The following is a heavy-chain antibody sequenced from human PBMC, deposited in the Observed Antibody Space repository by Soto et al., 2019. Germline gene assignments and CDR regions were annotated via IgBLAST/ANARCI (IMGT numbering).Heavy chain of an antibody. D-gene: IGHD6-13*01. CDR1: GYTFACSG. V-gene: IGHV1-18*01. CDR3: ARDERSSSWYHYYYYGMDV. J-gene: IGHJ6*02. Sequence: ASVEVCCKASGYTFACSGMSWVRQAPGQGPEWMGLISAYNGNTNYAQKLQGRVTMTTETSTSTAYMELRSLRSDDTAVYYCARDERSSSWYHYYYYGMDVWGQGTTVPVS. CDR2: ISAYNGNT.